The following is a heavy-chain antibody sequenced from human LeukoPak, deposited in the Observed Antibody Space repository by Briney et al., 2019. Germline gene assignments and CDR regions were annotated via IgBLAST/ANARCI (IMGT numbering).Heavy chain of an antibody. CDR1: GFTFSSYS. CDR2: IGSGSTTI. V-gene: IGHV3-48*04. CDR3: VRDSLYSFDY. Sequence: GGSLRLSCAASGFTFSSYSMNWVRQAPGKGLEWVSYIGSGSTTIHYADSVKGRFTISRDNAKTSLYLQMSTLRGEDTAVYYCVRDSLYSFDYWGQGTLVTVSS. J-gene: IGHJ4*02.